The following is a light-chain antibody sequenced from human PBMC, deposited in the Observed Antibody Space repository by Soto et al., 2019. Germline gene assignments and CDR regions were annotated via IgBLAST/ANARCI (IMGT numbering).Light chain of an antibody. Sequence: QSALTQPPSVSGAPGQRVTISCTGSSSNLGAGYDVHWYRQLPGRAPQLLIYANTDRPSGVPDRYSGSKSGTSASLAIAGLQAEDEADYYCQSYDSSLSDSVFGTGTRSPS. V-gene: IGLV1-40*01. CDR1: SSNLGAGYD. CDR3: QSYDSSLSDSV. CDR2: ANT. J-gene: IGLJ1*01.